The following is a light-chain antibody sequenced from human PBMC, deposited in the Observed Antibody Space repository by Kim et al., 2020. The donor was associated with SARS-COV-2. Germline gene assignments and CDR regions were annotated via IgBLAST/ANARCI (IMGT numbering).Light chain of an antibody. CDR3: SAWDSSLNAWV. CDR1: NNNVGNQG. CDR2: RNN. V-gene: IGLV10-54*04. Sequence: QAWLTQPPSVSKGLRQTATLTCTGNNNNVGNQGAAWLQQHQGHPPKLLSYRNNNRPSGISERFSASRSGDTASLTITGLQPEDETDYYCSAWDSSLNAWVFGGVTQLTVL. J-gene: IGLJ3*02.